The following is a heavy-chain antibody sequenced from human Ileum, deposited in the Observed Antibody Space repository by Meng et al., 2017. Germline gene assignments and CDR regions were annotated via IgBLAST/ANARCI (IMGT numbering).Heavy chain of an antibody. CDR1: GASVSANSY. J-gene: IGHJ4*02. D-gene: IGHD4/OR15-4a*01. V-gene: IGHV4-4*02. CDR2: IDQSGNS. Sequence: QWQLPGAGQCLLKPSETLSLPFSVLGASVSANSYWSWVRQPPGKGLAWIGQIDQSGNSYYSPSLKSRVTMSIDKSKNQFSLRLTSVTAADTAVYYCARHGGYYQDFWGQGTLVTVSS. CDR3: ARHGGYYQDF.